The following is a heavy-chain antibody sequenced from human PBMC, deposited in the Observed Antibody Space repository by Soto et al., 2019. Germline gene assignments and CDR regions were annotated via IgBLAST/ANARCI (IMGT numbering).Heavy chain of an antibody. CDR2: IIPIFGTA. J-gene: IGHJ4*02. D-gene: IGHD2-21*02. CDR3: ARGGQRGAYCGGDCRY. CDR1: GGPFSSYA. V-gene: IGHV1-69*13. Sequence: SGKVCFKASGGPFSSYAISLVRQAPGQGLEWMGGIIPIFGTANYAQKFQGRVTITADESTSTAYMELSSLRSEDTAVYYCARGGQRGAYCGGDCRYWGQGTMVTVSS.